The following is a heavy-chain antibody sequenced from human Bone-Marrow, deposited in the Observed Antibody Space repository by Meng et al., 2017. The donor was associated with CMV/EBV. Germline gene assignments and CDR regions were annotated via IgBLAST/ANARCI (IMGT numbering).Heavy chain of an antibody. CDR2: IKQDGSEK. CDR3: AKDTYYYDSSGYDPAI. J-gene: IGHJ3*02. D-gene: IGHD3-22*01. V-gene: IGHV3-7*01. Sequence: GESLKISCAASGFTFSSYWMSWVRQAPGKGLEWVANIKQDGSEKYYVDSVKGRFTISRDNAKNSLYLQMNSLRAEDTAVYYCAKDTYYYDSSGYDPAIWGQGTMVTVSS. CDR1: GFTFSSYW.